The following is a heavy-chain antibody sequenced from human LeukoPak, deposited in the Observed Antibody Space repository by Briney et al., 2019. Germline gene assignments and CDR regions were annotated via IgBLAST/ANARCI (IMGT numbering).Heavy chain of an antibody. J-gene: IGHJ4*02. CDR3: ARDSEVYYYLDY. CDR1: GGSISSGSYY. V-gene: IGHV4-61*02. Sequence: PSETLSLTCTVSGGSISSGSYYWSWIRQPAGKGLEWIGRIYTSGSTNYNPSLKSRVTISVDTSKNQFSLKLSSVTAADTAVYYCARDSEVYYYLDYWGQGTLVTVSS. D-gene: IGHD3-10*01. CDR2: IYTSGST.